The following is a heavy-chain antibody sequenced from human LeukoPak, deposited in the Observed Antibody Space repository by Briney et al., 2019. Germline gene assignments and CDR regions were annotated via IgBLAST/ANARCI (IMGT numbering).Heavy chain of an antibody. CDR1: GFTFSSYA. V-gene: IGHV3-30-3*01. Sequence: GGSLRLSCAASGFTFSSYAMHWVRQAPGKGLEWVAVISYDGSNKYYADSVKGRFTISRDNSKNTLYLQMNSLRAEDTAVYYCARDERAMIVVAPRYWGQGTLVTVSS. J-gene: IGHJ4*02. CDR2: ISYDGSNK. D-gene: IGHD3-22*01. CDR3: ARDERAMIVVAPRY.